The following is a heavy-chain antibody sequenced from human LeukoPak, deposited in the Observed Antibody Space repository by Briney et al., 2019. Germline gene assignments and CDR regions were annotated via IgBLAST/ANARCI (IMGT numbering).Heavy chain of an antibody. J-gene: IGHJ4*02. V-gene: IGHV3-23*01. CDR2: ISGIGIRT. Sequence: PGGSLRLSCAASGFTFSIHAMDWVRQAPGKGLEWVSSISGIGIRTYYADSVKGRFTISRDSSKNTVYLQMNSLIAEDTAVYYCAKDRHGYVRPVDNWGRGNQVTVSS. CDR1: GFTFSIHA. D-gene: IGHD5-24*01. CDR3: AKDRHGYVRPVDN.